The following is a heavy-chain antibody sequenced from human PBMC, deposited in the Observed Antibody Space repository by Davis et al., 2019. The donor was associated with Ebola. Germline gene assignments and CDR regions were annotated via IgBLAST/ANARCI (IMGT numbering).Heavy chain of an antibody. Sequence: AASVKVSCKASGGTFSSYAISWVRQAPGQGLEWMGGIIPIFGTANYAQKFQGRVTITADESTSTAYMELSSLRSEDTAVYYCEGRMDTAMVINNWFDPWGQGTLVTVSS. V-gene: IGHV1-69*13. D-gene: IGHD5-18*01. CDR1: GGTFSSYA. CDR3: EGRMDTAMVINNWFDP. CDR2: IIPIFGTA. J-gene: IGHJ5*02.